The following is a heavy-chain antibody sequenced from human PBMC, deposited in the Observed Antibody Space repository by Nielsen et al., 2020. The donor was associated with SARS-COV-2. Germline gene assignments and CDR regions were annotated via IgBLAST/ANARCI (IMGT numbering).Heavy chain of an antibody. D-gene: IGHD3-16*01. CDR2: IFYEGSKK. V-gene: IGHV3-30*18. CDR3: AKRRAVFMLTFGGEGAMDV. CDR1: GFTFNNFG. Sequence: GESLKISCAASGFTFNNFGFYWVRQAPGKGLEWVASIFYEGSKKYYADSLTGRFTVSRDTSKNTVYLQMNSLSVEDTAVYHCAKRRAVFMLTFGGEGAMDVWGQGTTVSVSS. J-gene: IGHJ6*02.